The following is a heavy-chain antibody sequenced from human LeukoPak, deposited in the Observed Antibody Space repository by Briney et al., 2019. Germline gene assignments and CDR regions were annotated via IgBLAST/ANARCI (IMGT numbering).Heavy chain of an antibody. Sequence: SETLSLTCTVSGGSISSYYWSWIRQPPGKGLEWIGEINHSGSTNYNPSLKSRVTISVDTSKNQFSLKLSSVTAADTAVYYCARGLGGPSPIVVVVAATLDAFDIWGQGTMVTVSS. D-gene: IGHD2-15*01. CDR2: INHSGST. J-gene: IGHJ3*02. CDR1: GGSISSYY. V-gene: IGHV4-34*01. CDR3: ARGLGGPSPIVVVVAATLDAFDI.